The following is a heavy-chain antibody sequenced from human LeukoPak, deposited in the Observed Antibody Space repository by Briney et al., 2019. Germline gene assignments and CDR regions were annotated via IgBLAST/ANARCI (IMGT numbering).Heavy chain of an antibody. CDR3: ARDAVFILGYFGGMSDR. CDR1: GYNFSTFG. CDR2: VSPYDGNT. J-gene: IGHJ5*02. Sequence: GASVKISCMASGYNFSTFGISWVRQAPGQRLEWLGWVSPYDGNTKYIQNLQDRVTMTTDTSTSTAYLELRSLRSDDTAVYYCARDAVFILGYFGGMSDRWGQGTLVTVSS. D-gene: IGHD3-16*01. V-gene: IGHV1-18*01.